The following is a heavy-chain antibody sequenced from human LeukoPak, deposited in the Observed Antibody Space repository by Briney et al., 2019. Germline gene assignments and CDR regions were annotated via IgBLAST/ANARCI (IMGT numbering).Heavy chain of an antibody. J-gene: IGHJ6*03. CDR2: INHSGST. Sequence: SETLSLTCAVYGGSFSGYYWSWIRQPPGKGLEWIGEINHSGSTNYNPSLKSRVTISVDTSKNQFSLKLSPVTAADTAVYYCAKGNSKQPRIYYYYYMDVWGKGTTVTVSS. D-gene: IGHD4-11*01. V-gene: IGHV4-34*01. CDR1: GGSFSGYY. CDR3: AKGNSKQPRIYYYYYMDV.